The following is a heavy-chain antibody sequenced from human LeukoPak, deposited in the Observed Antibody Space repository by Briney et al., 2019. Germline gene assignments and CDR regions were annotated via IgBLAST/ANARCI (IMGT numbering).Heavy chain of an antibody. CDR1: GGTFSSYA. V-gene: IGHV1-69*13. Sequence: SVKVSCKASGGTFSSYAISWVRQAPGQGLEWMGGIIPIFGTANYAQKFQGRVTITADESTSTAYMELSGLRSEDTAVYYCARCPMDYYDSSGYYLPDYWGQGTLVTVSS. CDR2: IIPIFGTA. D-gene: IGHD3-22*01. J-gene: IGHJ4*02. CDR3: ARCPMDYYDSSGYYLPDY.